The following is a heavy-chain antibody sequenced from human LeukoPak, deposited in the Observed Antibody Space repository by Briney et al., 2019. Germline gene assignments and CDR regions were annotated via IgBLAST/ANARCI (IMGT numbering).Heavy chain of an antibody. Sequence: GGSLRLSCATSGFIFDDYAMHWVRQAPGKGLEWVSGTSWKSGNIGYADSVKGRFTISRDNAKNSLYLQMNSLRTGDMALYYCAASLGYCPTTSCYSALDFWGQGTLVTVSS. V-gene: IGHV3-9*03. J-gene: IGHJ4*02. CDR2: TSWKSGNI. CDR1: GFIFDDYA. CDR3: AASLGYCPTTSCYSALDF. D-gene: IGHD2-2*01.